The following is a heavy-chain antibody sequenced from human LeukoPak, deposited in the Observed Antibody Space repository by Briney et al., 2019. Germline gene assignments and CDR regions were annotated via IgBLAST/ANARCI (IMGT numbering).Heavy chain of an antibody. CDR1: GGSFSGYY. V-gene: IGHV4-34*01. CDR2: INHSGST. Sequence: SETLSLTCAVYGGSFSGYYWSWIRQPPGKGLEWIGEINHSGSTNYNPSLKSRVTISVDTSKNQFSLKLSSVTAADTAVYYCASWGSGYYFDYWGQGTLVTVSS. CDR3: ASWGSGYYFDY. D-gene: IGHD3-16*01. J-gene: IGHJ4*02.